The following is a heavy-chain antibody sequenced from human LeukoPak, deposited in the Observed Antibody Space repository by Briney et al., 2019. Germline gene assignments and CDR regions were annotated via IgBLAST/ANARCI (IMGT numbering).Heavy chain of an antibody. V-gene: IGHV3-21*01. CDR2: ITSGSSYT. CDR1: GFTFSSKG. CDR3: ARESGWGLPHAFDF. Sequence: GGSLRLSCAASGFTFSSKGMNWVRQAPGKGLEWVSSITSGSSYTYYADSLKGRFTISRDNAKNSLYLQMNSLRAEDTAVYYCARESGWGLPHAFDFWGQGTMITVSS. D-gene: IGHD3-3*01. J-gene: IGHJ3*01.